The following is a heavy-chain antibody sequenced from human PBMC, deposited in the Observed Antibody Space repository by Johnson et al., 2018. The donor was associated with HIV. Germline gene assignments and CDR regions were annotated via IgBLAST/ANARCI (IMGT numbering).Heavy chain of an antibody. J-gene: IGHJ3*02. CDR3: AKQETSPAAGTFGAFDI. Sequence: QVQLVESGGDLVKPGGSLRLSCAASGFTFSDYCMSWIRQAPGKGLEWVSYISSSGSTIYYADSVKGRFTISRDNSKNTLYLQMNSLRAEDTAVYYCAKQETSPAAGTFGAFDIWGQGTMVTVSS. V-gene: IGHV3-11*01. D-gene: IGHD6-13*01. CDR2: ISSSGSTI. CDR1: GFTFSDYC.